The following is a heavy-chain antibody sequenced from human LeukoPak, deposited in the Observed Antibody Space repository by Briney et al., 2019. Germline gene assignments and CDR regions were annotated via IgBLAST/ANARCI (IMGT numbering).Heavy chain of an antibody. V-gene: IGHV5-51*01. J-gene: IGHJ6*03. CDR1: GYSFTSYW. CDR2: IYPGDSDT. D-gene: IGHD2-2*01. Sequence: GESLKISCKGSGYSFTSYWIGWVRQMPGKGLEWMGIIYPGDSDTRYSPSFQGQVTISADKSISTAYLQWSSLKASDTAMYYCARQRYCSSTSCGGYYYYMDVWGKGTTVTVFS. CDR3: ARQRYCSSTSCGGYYYYMDV.